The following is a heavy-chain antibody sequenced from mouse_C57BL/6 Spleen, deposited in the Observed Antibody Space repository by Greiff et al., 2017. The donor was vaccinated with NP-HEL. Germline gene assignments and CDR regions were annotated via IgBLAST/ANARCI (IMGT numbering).Heavy chain of an antibody. CDR1: GFTSTDYY. CDR2: IRNKANGYTT. V-gene: IGHV7-3*01. Sequence: VQLKESGGGLVQPGGSLSLSCAASGFTSTDYYMSWVRQPPGKALEWLGFIRNKANGYTTEYSASVKGRFTISRDNSQSILYLQMNALRAEDSATYYCARSPIYYYGPGYFDYWGQGTTLTVSS. D-gene: IGHD1-1*01. CDR3: ARSPIYYYGPGYFDY. J-gene: IGHJ2*01.